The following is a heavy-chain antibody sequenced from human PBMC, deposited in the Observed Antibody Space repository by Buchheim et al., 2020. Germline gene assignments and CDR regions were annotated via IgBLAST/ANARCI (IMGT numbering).Heavy chain of an antibody. Sequence: QVQLVESGGGVVQPGRSLRLSCAASGFTFSSYGMHWVRQAPGKGLEWVAVISYDGSNKYYADSVKGRFTISRDNSKNTLYLQMNSLRAEDTAVYYCAKDGHGVVVPAASLGLDYWGQGTL. CDR1: GFTFSSYG. V-gene: IGHV3-30*18. CDR2: ISYDGSNK. CDR3: AKDGHGVVVPAASLGLDY. J-gene: IGHJ4*02. D-gene: IGHD2-2*01.